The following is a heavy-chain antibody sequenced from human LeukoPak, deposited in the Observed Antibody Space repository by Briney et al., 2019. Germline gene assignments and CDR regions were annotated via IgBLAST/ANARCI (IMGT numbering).Heavy chain of an antibody. D-gene: IGHD3-3*01. CDR3: ARERYYDFWSGYPAHWYFDL. CDR2: IIPIFVTA. Sequence: ASVKVSCKASGGTFSSYAISWVRQAPGQGLEWMGGIIPIFVTANYAQKFQGRVTITTDESTSTAYMELSSLRSEDTAVYYCARERYYDFWSGYPAHWYFDLWGRGTLVTVSS. CDR1: GGTFSSYA. J-gene: IGHJ2*01. V-gene: IGHV1-69*05.